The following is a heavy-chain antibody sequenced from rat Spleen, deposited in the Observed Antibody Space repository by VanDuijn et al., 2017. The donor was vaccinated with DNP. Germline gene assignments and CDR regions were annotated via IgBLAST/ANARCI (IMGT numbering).Heavy chain of an antibody. CDR3: TRGVYYGLLLRGWFAY. Sequence: EVQLVESGGGLVQPGRSLKLSCAVSGFTFSNHGMAWVRQAPTRGLEWVATISTSGDATYYRDSVKDRFTFSRDDAKSTLSMQMNSLRSEDTATYYCTRGVYYGLLLRGWFAYWGQGTLVTVSS. D-gene: IGHD1-6*01. CDR2: ISTSGDAT. J-gene: IGHJ3*01. CDR1: GFTFSNHG. V-gene: IGHV5S13*01.